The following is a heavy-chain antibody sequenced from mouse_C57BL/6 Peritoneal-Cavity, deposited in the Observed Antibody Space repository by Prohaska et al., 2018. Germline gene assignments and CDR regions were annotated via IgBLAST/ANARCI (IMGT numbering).Heavy chain of an antibody. V-gene: IGHV6-3*01. CDR1: GFTFSNYW. D-gene: IGHD2-2*01. CDR3: TGAGYDVRFAY. Sequence: EVKLEESGGGLVQPGGSMKLSCVASGFTFSNYWMSWVRQSPEKGLEWVAQIRLKSYNYATHYAESVKGRFTISRDDSKSGVYLQMNNLRAEDTGIYYCTGAGYDVRFAYWGQGTLVTVSA. J-gene: IGHJ3*01. CDR2: IRLKSYNYAT.